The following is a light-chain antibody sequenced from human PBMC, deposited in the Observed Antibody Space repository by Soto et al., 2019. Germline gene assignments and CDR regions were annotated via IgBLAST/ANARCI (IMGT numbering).Light chain of an antibody. CDR3: QQYNNWPQT. CDR1: QSVSSN. J-gene: IGKJ1*01. V-gene: IGKV3-15*01. CDR2: GAS. Sequence: PGTLSLSPGERATLSCRAGQSVSSNYLAWYQQKPGQAPRLLIYGASTRATGIPARFSGSGSGTEFTLTISSLQSEDFAVYYCQQYNNWPQTFGQGTKVDIK.